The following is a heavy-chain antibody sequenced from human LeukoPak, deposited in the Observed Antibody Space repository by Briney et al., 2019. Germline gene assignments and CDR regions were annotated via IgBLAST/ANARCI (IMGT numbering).Heavy chain of an antibody. V-gene: IGHV4-39*01. D-gene: IGHD6-13*01. CDR2: FSYSGST. Sequence: SETLSLTCTVPGGSISSSSYYWGWIRQPPGKGLEWVASFSYSGSTYYNPSLKSRVSISVDTPKSQFSLKLSSVTAADTAVYYCARNAVEQQLAYFDYWGQGTLVTVSS. J-gene: IGHJ4*02. CDR3: ARNAVEQQLAYFDY. CDR1: GGSISSSSYY.